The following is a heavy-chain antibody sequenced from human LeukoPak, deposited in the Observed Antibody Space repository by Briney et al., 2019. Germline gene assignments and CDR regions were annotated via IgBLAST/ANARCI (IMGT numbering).Heavy chain of an antibody. V-gene: IGHV3-30*02. CDR3: AKRGYSSAEIGYYYYYMDV. CDR2: IRYDGSNK. CDR1: GFTFSSYG. Sequence: AGSLRLSCAASGFTFSSYGMNWVRQAPGKGLEWVAFIRYDGSNKYYADSVKGRFTISRDNSKNSVYLQMNRLRAEDTAVYYCAKRGYSSAEIGYYYYYMDVWGKGTTVTISS. D-gene: IGHD6-19*01. J-gene: IGHJ6*03.